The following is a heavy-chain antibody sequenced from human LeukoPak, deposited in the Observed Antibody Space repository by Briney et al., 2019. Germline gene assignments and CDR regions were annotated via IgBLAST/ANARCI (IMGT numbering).Heavy chain of an antibody. CDR2: IYYSGST. CDR3: ASVIAAAGSFDY. D-gene: IGHD6-13*01. J-gene: IGHJ4*02. Sequence: SETLSLTCTVSGGSISSSSYYWGWIRQPPGKGLEWIGSIYYSGSTYYNPSLKSRVTISVDTSKNQFSLKLSSVTAADTAVYYCASVIAAAGSFDYWGQGTLVTVSS. V-gene: IGHV4-39*01. CDR1: GGSISSSSYY.